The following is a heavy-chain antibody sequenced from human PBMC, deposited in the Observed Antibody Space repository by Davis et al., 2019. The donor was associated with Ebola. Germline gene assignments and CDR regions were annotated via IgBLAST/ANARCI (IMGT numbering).Heavy chain of an antibody. D-gene: IGHD6-13*01. J-gene: IGHJ6*02. Sequence: PGGSLRLSCTASGFTFSDYAMHWVRQAPGKGLEWVSSISSDSDYIYYADSAKGRFTISRDNSQNTLFLQMNSLRADDTAVYYCAKVIDNSAWYGYALDVWGQGTTVPVSS. CDR1: GFTFSDYA. V-gene: IGHV3-21*04. CDR2: ISSDSDYI. CDR3: AKVIDNSAWYGYALDV.